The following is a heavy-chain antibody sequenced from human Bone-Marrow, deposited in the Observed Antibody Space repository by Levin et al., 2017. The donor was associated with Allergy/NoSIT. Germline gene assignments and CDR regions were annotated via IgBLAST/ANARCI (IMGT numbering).Heavy chain of an antibody. CDR2: IRQDGSEK. D-gene: IGHD6-13*01. CDR3: ARVEYSSSGSPMDG. Sequence: GGSLRLSCAASGFTFSSYWMSWVRQAPGRGLEWVANIRQDGSEKYYVDSVKGRFTISRDNAKNSLYLQMNSLRAEDTAIYYCARVEYSSSGSPMDGWGQGTTVTVSS. V-gene: IGHV3-7*01. J-gene: IGHJ6*02. CDR1: GFTFSSYW.